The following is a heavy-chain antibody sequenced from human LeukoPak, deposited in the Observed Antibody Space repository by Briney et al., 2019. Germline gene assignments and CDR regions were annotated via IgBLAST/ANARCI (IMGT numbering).Heavy chain of an antibody. V-gene: IGHV3-53*01. CDR2: IYSGGST. J-gene: IGHJ6*02. Sequence: GGSLRLSCAASGFTVSSNYMSWVRQAPGKGLEWVSVIYSGGSTYYADSVKGRFTISRDNSKNTLYLQLNSLRAEDTAVYYCANPATVTTFGFPPYGMDVWGQGTTVTVSS. CDR3: ANPATVTTFGFPPYGMDV. D-gene: IGHD4-17*01. CDR1: GFTVSSNY.